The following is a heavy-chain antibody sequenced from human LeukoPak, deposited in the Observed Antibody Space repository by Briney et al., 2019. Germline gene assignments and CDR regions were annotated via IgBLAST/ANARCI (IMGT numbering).Heavy chain of an antibody. CDR2: MNPNSGNT. J-gene: IGHJ6*03. CDR3: AGAHYGSGSYQAPSYYYMDV. V-gene: IGHV1-8*01. Sequence: GASVKVSCKASGYTFTSYDINWVRQATGQGLEWMGWMNPNSGNTGYAQKFQGRVTMTRNTSISTAYMELSSLRSEDTAVYYCAGAHYGSGSYQAPSYYYMDVWGKGTTVTIPS. D-gene: IGHD3-10*01. CDR1: GYTFTSYD.